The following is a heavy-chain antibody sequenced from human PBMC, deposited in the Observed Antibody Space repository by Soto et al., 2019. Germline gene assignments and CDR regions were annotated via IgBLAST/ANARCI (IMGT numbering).Heavy chain of an antibody. CDR2: IYYSGST. D-gene: IGHD4-17*01. CDR3: ARHPGYGLYDFDY. CDR1: GGSISSSSYY. J-gene: IGHJ4*02. Sequence: QLQLQESGPGLVKPSETLSLTCTVSGGSISSSSYYWGWIRQPPGKGLEWIGSIYYSGSTYYNPSLKSRVTIPVDTSKNQFSRKLSSLTAADTAVYYWARHPGYGLYDFDYWGQGTLVTVSS. V-gene: IGHV4-39*01.